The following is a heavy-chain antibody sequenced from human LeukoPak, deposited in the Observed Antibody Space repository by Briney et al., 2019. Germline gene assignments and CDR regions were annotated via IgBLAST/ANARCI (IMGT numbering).Heavy chain of an antibody. CDR1: GGSISSYY. J-gene: IGHJ4*02. CDR2: IYYSGSP. Sequence: SETLSLTCTVSGGSISSYYWSWIRQPPGKGLEWVGYIYYSGSPHYHPSLKSRVTISVEPSKNQFSLKLSSFAAAYPAVSFFARFSGSSSPFFYYWGQGTGATVS. D-gene: IGHD6-6*01. V-gene: IGHV4-59*01. CDR3: ARFSGSSSPFFYY.